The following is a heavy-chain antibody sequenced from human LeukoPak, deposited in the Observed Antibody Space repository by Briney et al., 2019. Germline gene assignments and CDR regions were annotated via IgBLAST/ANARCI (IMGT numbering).Heavy chain of an antibody. CDR1: GGSISSYY. Sequence: PSETLSLTCTASGGSISSYYWSWIRQPPGKGLEWIGYIYYSGSTNYNPSLKSRVTISVDTSKNQFSLKLSSVTAADTAVYYCARNGGYSYGYIYYFDYWGQGTLVTVSS. J-gene: IGHJ4*02. D-gene: IGHD5-18*01. V-gene: IGHV4-59*01. CDR2: IYYSGST. CDR3: ARNGGYSYGYIYYFDY.